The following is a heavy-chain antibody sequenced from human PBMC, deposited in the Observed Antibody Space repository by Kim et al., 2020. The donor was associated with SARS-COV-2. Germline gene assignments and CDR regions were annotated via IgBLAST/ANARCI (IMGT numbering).Heavy chain of an antibody. CDR1: GFRFSDYY. CDR2: ISGSGVST. CDR3: ARGAYGSGSDPYFDY. V-gene: IGHV3-11*04. J-gene: IGHJ4*01. Sequence: GGSLRLSCAASGFRFSDYYINWIRQAPGEGLEWVSSISGSGVSTYYADSVRGRFTISRDNAKNSQYMQMNSLRAEDTAIYYCARGAYGSGSDPYFDYWG. D-gene: IGHD1-26*01.